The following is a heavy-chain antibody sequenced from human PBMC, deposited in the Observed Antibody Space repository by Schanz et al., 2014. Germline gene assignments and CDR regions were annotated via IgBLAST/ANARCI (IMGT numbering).Heavy chain of an antibody. CDR2: ISAFDDKT. D-gene: IGHD4-17*01. J-gene: IGHJ3*01. V-gene: IGHV1-18*01. Sequence: QVQLVQSAPEVKKPAASVKVSCKASGYSLTTYGLNWVRQAPGQGPEWMGWISAFDDKTDYAQNFQGRLIMTTDTSTTTFYMKLRGLRSDDTAVYYSARETTIITGGAFDGWGQGTMVTVSS. CDR1: GYSLTTYG. CDR3: ARETTIITGGAFDG.